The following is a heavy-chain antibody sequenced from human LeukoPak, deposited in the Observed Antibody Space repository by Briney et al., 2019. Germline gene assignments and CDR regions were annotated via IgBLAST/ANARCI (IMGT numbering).Heavy chain of an antibody. CDR2: ISSGGSTI. J-gene: IGHJ5*02. V-gene: IGHV3-11*01. CDR3: ARVQKGIAAAGTGGGWFEP. CDR1: GFTFSDYY. D-gene: IGHD6-13*01. Sequence: GGSLRLSCAASGFTFSDYYMSWIRQAPGKGLEWISYISSGGSTIYYADSVRGQFTISRDNAKKSLYLQMNSLRAEDTAVYYCARVQKGIAAAGTGGGWFEPWGQGTLVTVS.